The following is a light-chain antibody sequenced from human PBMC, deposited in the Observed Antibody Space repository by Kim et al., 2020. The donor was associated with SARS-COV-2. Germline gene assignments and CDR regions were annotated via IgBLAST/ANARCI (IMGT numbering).Light chain of an antibody. V-gene: IGKV1-17*03. CDR3: LQHNTCQRLT. J-gene: IGKJ4*01. CDR2: VAS. CDR1: QGISNY. Sequence: DIQMTQSPSVISASVGDRITITCRASQGISNYLAWFQQKPGKAPKRLIYVASSLQSGVPSRFSGSASGTEFALTISSLQPEDFATYYCLQHNTCQRLTFGGRAKVDIK.